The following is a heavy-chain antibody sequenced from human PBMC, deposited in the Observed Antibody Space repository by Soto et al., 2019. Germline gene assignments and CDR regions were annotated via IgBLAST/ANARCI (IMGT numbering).Heavy chain of an antibody. CDR2: ISYDGSNK. V-gene: IGHV3-30*18. CDR3: AKGDLRFLEWLYYYYYGMDV. Sequence: GGSLRLSCAASGFTFSSYGMHWVRQAPGKGLEWVAVISYDGSNKYYADSVKGRFTISRDNSKNTLYLQMNSLRAEDTAVYYCAKGDLRFLEWLYYYYYGMDVWGQGTTVTVSS. J-gene: IGHJ6*02. D-gene: IGHD3-3*01. CDR1: GFTFSSYG.